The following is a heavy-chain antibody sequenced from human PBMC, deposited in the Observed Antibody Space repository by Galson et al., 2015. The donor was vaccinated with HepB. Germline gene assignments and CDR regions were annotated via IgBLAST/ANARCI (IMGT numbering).Heavy chain of an antibody. CDR3: AGDWGTSGWLH. V-gene: IGHV3-53*05. J-gene: IGHJ4*02. CDR2: INSGGSA. D-gene: IGHD6-19*01. Sequence: SLRLSCAVSGFTVSKYYVSWVRQTPGKGLEWVSFINSGGSAHYADSVMGRFTISRDNSKNTLYLQMNGLRPEDTAVYYCAGDWGTSGWLHWGQGTLVTVSS. CDR1: GFTVSKYY.